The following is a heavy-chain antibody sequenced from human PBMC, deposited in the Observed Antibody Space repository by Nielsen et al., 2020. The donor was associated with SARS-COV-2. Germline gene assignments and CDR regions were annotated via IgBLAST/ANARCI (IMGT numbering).Heavy chain of an antibody. V-gene: IGHV4-61*01. D-gene: IGHD3-10*01. CDR1: GGSISSSSYY. CDR3: ARDYYYGSGSHPGMDV. CDR2: IYYSGST. Sequence: SETLSLTCTVSGGSISSSSYYWGWIRQLAGKGLEWIGYIYYSGSTNYNPSLKSRVTISVDTSKNQFSLKLSSVTAADTAVYYCARDYYYGSGSHPGMDVWGQGTTVTVSS. J-gene: IGHJ6*02.